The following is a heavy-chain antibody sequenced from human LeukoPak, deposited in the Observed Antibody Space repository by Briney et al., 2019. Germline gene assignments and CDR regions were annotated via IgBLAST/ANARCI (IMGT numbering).Heavy chain of an antibody. D-gene: IGHD3-10*01. CDR2: ISAYIGNT. Sequence: GASVKVSCKASSYTFTSYGISWVRQAPGQGLEWMGWISAYIGNTNYAQKLQGRVTMTTDTSTSTAYMELRSLRSDDTAVYYCARDSSMVRGDPYGPPAAWYFDLWGRGTLVTVSS. J-gene: IGHJ2*01. CDR1: SYTFTSYG. CDR3: ARDSSMVRGDPYGPPAAWYFDL. V-gene: IGHV1-18*01.